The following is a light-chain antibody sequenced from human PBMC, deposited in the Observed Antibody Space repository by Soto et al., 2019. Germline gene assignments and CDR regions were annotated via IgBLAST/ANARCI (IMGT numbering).Light chain of an antibody. Sequence: QSALTQPASVSGSPGQSITISCTGTSSDVGGYNYVSWYQQHPGKAPKRMIYEVSNRPSGVSNRFSGSKSGNTASLTISGLQAEDEADYYCSSYTSSSTLEGVFGGGTKVPVL. CDR3: SSYTSSSTLEGV. CDR1: SSDVGGYNY. J-gene: IGLJ2*01. V-gene: IGLV2-14*01. CDR2: EVS.